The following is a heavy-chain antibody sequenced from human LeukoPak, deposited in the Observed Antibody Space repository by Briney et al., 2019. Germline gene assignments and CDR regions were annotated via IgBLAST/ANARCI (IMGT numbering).Heavy chain of an antibody. D-gene: IGHD4-11*01. CDR1: GGSLSGYY. Sequence: KSSETLSLTCAVYGGSLSGYYWSWIRQPPGKGLEWIGEINHSGSTNYNPSLKSRVTISVDTSKSQFSLKLSSVTAADTAVYYCARADYSNSVDFDYWGQGTLVTVSS. CDR2: INHSGST. CDR3: ARADYSNSVDFDY. V-gene: IGHV4-34*01. J-gene: IGHJ4*02.